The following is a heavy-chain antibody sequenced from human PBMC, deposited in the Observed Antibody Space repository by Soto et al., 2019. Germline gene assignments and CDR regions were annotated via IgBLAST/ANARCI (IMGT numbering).Heavy chain of an antibody. J-gene: IGHJ3*02. Sequence: SVKVSCKASGGTFSSYAISWVRQAPGQGLEWMGGIIPIFGTANYAQKFQGRVTITADKSTDTAYMELSSLRSEDTAVYYCARGKEEARYPAGDIWGQGIMVTVAS. D-gene: IGHD2-2*02. CDR2: IIPIFGTA. V-gene: IGHV1-69*06. CDR3: ARGKEEARYPAGDI. CDR1: GGTFSSYA.